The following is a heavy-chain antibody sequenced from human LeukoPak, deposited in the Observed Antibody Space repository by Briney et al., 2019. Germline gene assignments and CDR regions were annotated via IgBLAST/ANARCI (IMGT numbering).Heavy chain of an antibody. J-gene: IGHJ5*02. CDR2: ISSSGSTI. Sequence: GGSLSLSCAASGFTFSSYEMNWVRQAPGKGLEWVSYISSSGSTIYYADSVKGRFTISRDNAKNSLYLQMNSLRAEDTAVYYCARVYYASWSGQPLSQHWLDPWGQGTLVTVSS. CDR1: GFTFSSYE. D-gene: IGHD3-3*01. V-gene: IGHV3-48*03. CDR3: ARVYYASWSGQPLSQHWLDP.